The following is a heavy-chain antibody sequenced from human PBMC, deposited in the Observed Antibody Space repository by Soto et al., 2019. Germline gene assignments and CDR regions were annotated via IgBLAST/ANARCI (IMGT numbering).Heavy chain of an antibody. CDR1: GFTFSSYS. CDR2: ISSSSSTI. V-gene: IGHV3-48*01. CDR3: ARSKGIAPRHYYYMDV. J-gene: IGHJ6*03. D-gene: IGHD6-6*01. Sequence: GGSLRLSCAASGFTFSSYSMNWVRQAPGKGLEWVSYISSSSSTIYYADSVKGRFTISRDNAKNSLYLQMNSLRAEDTAVYYCARSKGIAPRHYYYMDVWGKGTTVTVSS.